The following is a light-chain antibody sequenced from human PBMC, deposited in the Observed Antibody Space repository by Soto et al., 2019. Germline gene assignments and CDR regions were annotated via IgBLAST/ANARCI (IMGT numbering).Light chain of an antibody. CDR1: HSVNSY. V-gene: IGKV3-11*01. J-gene: IGKJ4*01. CDR2: DAS. CDR3: QQYGSSLLT. Sequence: EIVLTQSPATLSLSPGERATLSCRASHSVNSYLAWYQQKPGQAPRLLIHDASNMATGIPARFSGSGSGTDFTLTISSLEPEDFAVYYCQQYGSSLLTFGRGTKVDIK.